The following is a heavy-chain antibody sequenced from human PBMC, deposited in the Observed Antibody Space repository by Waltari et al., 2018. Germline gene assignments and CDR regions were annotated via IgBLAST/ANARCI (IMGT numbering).Heavy chain of an antibody. J-gene: IGHJ3*02. CDR3: ARARVVQGGHDAFDI. V-gene: IGHV1-69*05. CDR1: GGTFSSYA. CDR2: IILIFGTA. Sequence: QVQLVQSGAEVKKPGSSVKVSCKASGGTFSSYAISWVRQAPGQGLEWMGGIILIFGTANCAQKFQGRVTITTDESTSTAYMELSSLRSEDTAVYYCARARVVQGGHDAFDIWGQGTMVTVSS. D-gene: IGHD3-10*01.